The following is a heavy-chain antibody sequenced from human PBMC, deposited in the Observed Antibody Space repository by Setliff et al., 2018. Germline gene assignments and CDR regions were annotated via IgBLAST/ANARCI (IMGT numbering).Heavy chain of an antibody. CDR1: GESFSNNY. D-gene: IGHD2-2*01. V-gene: IGHV4-34*01. CDR2: SNHGGGT. CDR3: RLAHCNTTSCEEALDF. Sequence: PSETLSLTCSVYGESFSNNYWSWIRQTPGKGLEWIGESNHGGGTSYHPSLKSRLTMSVDTSKNQFSLNLNSVTAADTAVYYFRLAHCNTTSCEEALDFWSQGTLVTVSS. J-gene: IGHJ4*02.